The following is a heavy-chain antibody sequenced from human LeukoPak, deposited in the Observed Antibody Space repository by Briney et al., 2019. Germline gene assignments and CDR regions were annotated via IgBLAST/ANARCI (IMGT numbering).Heavy chain of an antibody. CDR2: IYYSGST. CDR3: ARGPATYYDFWSGYQPDNWFDP. V-gene: IGHV4-31*03. J-gene: IGHJ5*02. Sequence: SETLSLTCTVSGSSISSGGYYWSWIRQHPGKGLEWIGYIYYSGSTYYNPSLKSRVTISEDTSKNQFSLKLSSVTAADTAVYYCARGPATYYDFWSGYQPDNWFDPWGQGTLVTVSS. CDR1: GSSISSGGYY. D-gene: IGHD3-3*01.